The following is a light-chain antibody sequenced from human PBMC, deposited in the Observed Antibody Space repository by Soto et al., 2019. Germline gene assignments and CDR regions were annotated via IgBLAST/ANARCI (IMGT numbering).Light chain of an antibody. V-gene: IGLV1-51*02. CDR1: TSNIGNNY. J-gene: IGLJ2*01. CDR2: ENT. CDR3: GTWDSSLTAVI. Sequence: SVLTQPPSVSAAPGQKVTGSCSGSTSNIGNNYVSWYQQLPGTAPKLLIYENTKRPSGIPDRFSGSKSGTSATLGITGLQAGDEGDYFCGTWDSSLTAVIFGGGTKLTVL.